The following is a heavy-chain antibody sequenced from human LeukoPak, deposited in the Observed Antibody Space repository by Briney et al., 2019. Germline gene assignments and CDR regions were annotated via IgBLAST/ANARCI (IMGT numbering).Heavy chain of an antibody. CDR1: GFTFSSYE. D-gene: IGHD1-14*01. V-gene: IGHV3-48*03. CDR2: ISSSGSTI. J-gene: IGHJ5*02. CDR3: ARGQLNLDNWFDP. Sequence: GGSLRLSCAASGFTFSSYEMNWVRQAPGKGLEWVSYISSSGSTIYYADSVKGRFTISRDNAKNSLYLQMNSLRAEDTAVYYCARGQLNLDNWFDPWGQGTLVTVSS.